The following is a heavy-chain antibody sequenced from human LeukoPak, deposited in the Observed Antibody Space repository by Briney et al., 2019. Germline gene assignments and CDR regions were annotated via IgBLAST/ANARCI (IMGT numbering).Heavy chain of an antibody. CDR3: ARDREIWLPHNWFDP. Sequence: GGSLRLSCAASGFTFSSYSLKWVRQAPGKGLEWLSYISGSSRTIYYADSVKGRFTVSRDNAKNSLSLQMNSLRAEDTAVYYCARDREIWLPHNWFDPWGQGTLVTVSS. V-gene: IGHV3-48*01. CDR2: ISGSSRTI. J-gene: IGHJ5*02. CDR1: GFTFSSYS. D-gene: IGHD5-24*01.